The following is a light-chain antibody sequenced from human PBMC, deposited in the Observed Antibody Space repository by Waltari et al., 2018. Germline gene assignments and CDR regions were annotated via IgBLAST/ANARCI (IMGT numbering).Light chain of an antibody. CDR2: DVS. Sequence: QSALTQPASVSGSPGQSITMSCTGTSSDVGGYHYGSWYQQYPGKAARLMIYDVSQRPSGVSNRVACSKSGNTASLTIAGLQAEYEAGYYCSSYTSCNTLVFGVGTKLTVL. V-gene: IGLV2-14*01. CDR1: SSDVGGYHY. CDR3: SSYTSCNTLV. J-gene: IGLJ3*02.